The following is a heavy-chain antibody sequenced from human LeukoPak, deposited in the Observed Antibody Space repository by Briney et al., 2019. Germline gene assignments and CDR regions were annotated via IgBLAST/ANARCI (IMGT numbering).Heavy chain of an antibody. CDR2: TYYRSKWYN. V-gene: IGHV6-1*01. J-gene: IGHJ4*02. CDR3: ARGPPRAVAGEFDY. Sequence: SQTLSLTCALSGDTVSSNSAAWSWIRQSPSRGLEWLVRTYYRSKWYNDYALSVKSRITINPDTSKNQFSLHLNSVTPEDTAVYYCARGPPRAVAGEFDYWGQGVLVTVSS. D-gene: IGHD6-19*01. CDR1: GDTVSSNSAA.